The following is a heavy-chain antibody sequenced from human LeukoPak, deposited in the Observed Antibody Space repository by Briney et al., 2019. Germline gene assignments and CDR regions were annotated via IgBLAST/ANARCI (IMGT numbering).Heavy chain of an antibody. Sequence: SETLSLTCTVSGGSISSSNYYWGWIRQPPGKGLEWIGSIYYSGSTYYNPSLKSRVTVSLDTSKNQFSLKLSSVTAADTAVYYCARDVDGGNSVWFDPWGQGTLVTVSS. CDR2: IYYSGST. V-gene: IGHV4-39*07. J-gene: IGHJ5*02. CDR3: ARDVDGGNSVWFDP. CDR1: GGSISSSNYY. D-gene: IGHD4-23*01.